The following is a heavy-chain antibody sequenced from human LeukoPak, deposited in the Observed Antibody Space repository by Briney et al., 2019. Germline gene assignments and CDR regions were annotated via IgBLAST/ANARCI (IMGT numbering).Heavy chain of an antibody. Sequence: ASVKVSCKASGYTFTGYYMHWVRQAPGQGLEWMGWINPNSGGTNYAQKFQGRVTMTRDTSISTAYMELSRLRSDGTAVYYCARVKSDSSGYGTYYFDYWGQGTLVTVSS. V-gene: IGHV1-2*02. CDR3: ARVKSDSSGYGTYYFDY. CDR1: GYTFTGYY. CDR2: INPNSGGT. J-gene: IGHJ4*02. D-gene: IGHD3-22*01.